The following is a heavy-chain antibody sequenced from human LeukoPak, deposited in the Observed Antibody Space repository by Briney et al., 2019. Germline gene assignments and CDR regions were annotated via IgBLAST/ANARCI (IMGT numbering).Heavy chain of an antibody. CDR1: GYSISSGYY. J-gene: IGHJ3*02. D-gene: IGHD6-6*01. CDR2: IYHSGST. Sequence: SETLSLTCAVSGYSISSGYYWGWIRQPPGKGLEWIGSIYHSGSTYYNPSLKSRVTISVDTSKNQFSLKLSSVTAADTAVYYCASRSPWIYSSSGQIYGAFDIWGQGTMVTVSS. V-gene: IGHV4-38-2*01. CDR3: ASRSPWIYSSSGQIYGAFDI.